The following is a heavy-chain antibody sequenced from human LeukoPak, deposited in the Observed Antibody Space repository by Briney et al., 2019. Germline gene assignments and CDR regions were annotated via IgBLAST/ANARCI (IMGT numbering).Heavy chain of an antibody. CDR2: IYHSGST. D-gene: IGHD1-26*01. CDR1: GYSISSGYY. J-gene: IGHJ3*02. CDR3: ARHVVGATLARRAFDI. V-gene: IGHV4-38-2*01. Sequence: SETLSLTCAVSGYSISSGYYWGWIRQPPGKGLEWLGSIYHSGSTYYNPSLKSRVTISVDTSKNQFSLKLSSVTAADTAVYYCARHVVGATLARRAFDIWGQGTMVTVSS.